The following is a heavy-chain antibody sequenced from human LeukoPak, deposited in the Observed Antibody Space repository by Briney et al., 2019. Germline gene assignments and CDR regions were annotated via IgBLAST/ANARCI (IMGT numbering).Heavy chain of an antibody. V-gene: IGHV3-23*01. Sequence: GGSLRLSCAAPGFTLSNCAMTWARQAPGRGLEWLSTISSRGDSTNDADSVKGRFTISRDNSKNSLYLQMNSLRAEDTAVYYCAKGPRPDVTVAHTLERWGQGTLVTVSS. J-gene: IGHJ4*02. CDR3: AKGPRPDVTVAHTLER. CDR2: ISSRGDST. CDR1: GFTLSNCA. D-gene: IGHD6-19*01.